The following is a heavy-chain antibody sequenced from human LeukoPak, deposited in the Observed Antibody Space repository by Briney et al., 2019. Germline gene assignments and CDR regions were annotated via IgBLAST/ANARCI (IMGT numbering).Heavy chain of an antibody. CDR2: IRHTGQT. D-gene: IGHD3-10*01. CDR1: GGSFSSFH. J-gene: IGHJ5*02. CDR3: ARKTIWFGDRWFDP. Sequence: SETLSLTCAVYGGSFSSFHWSWIRQPPGKELKWIGEIRHTGQTNYNPSLKSRVTISVDTSKNQFSLNMSSVTAADTAVYYCARKTIWFGDRWFDPWGQGTLVTVSS. V-gene: IGHV4-34*01.